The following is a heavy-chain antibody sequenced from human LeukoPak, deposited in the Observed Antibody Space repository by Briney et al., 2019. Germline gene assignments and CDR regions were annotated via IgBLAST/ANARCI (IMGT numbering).Heavy chain of an antibody. V-gene: IGHV4-59*01. Sequence: SETLSLTCTVSGGSISSYYWSWIRQPPGKGLEWIGYTYYSGSTNYNPSLKSRVTISVDTSKNQFSLKLSSVTAADTAVYYCARAQAAAGSKMGYNWFDPWGQGTLVTVSS. CDR3: ARAQAAAGSKMGYNWFDP. CDR2: TYYSGST. CDR1: GGSISSYY. D-gene: IGHD6-13*01. J-gene: IGHJ5*02.